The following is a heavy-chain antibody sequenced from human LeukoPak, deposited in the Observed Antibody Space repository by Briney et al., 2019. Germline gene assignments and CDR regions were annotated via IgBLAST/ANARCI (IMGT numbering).Heavy chain of an antibody. CDR2: ISYDGSNK. CDR3: ARVWGSDPRGAFDI. CDR1: GFTFSSYA. D-gene: IGHD3-16*01. V-gene: IGHV3-30*04. J-gene: IGHJ3*02. Sequence: GGSLRLSCAASGFTFSSYAMHWVRQAPGKGLEWVAVISYDGSNKYYADSVKGRFTISRDNSKNTLYLQMNSLRAEDTAVYYCARVWGSDPRGAFDIWGQGTMVTVSS.